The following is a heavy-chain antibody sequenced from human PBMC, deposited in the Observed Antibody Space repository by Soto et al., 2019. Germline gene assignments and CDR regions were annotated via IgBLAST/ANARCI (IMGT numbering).Heavy chain of an antibody. CDR2: ISSSSSYI. D-gene: IGHD4-17*01. J-gene: IGHJ4*02. CDR1: GFTFSSYS. CDR3: ARAESPYGDYMDF. V-gene: IGHV3-21*01. Sequence: GGSLRLSCAASGFTFSSYSMNWVRQAPGKGLEWVSSISSSSSYIYYADSVKGRFTISRDNAKNSLYLQMNSLRAEDTAVYYCARAESPYGDYMDFWGQGTLVTVSS.